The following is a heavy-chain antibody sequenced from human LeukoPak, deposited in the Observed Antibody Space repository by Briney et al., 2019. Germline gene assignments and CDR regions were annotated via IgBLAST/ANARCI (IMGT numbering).Heavy chain of an antibody. D-gene: IGHD3-10*01. CDR2: IWYDGSNK. CDR1: GFTFSSYG. Sequence: GGSLRLSCAASGFTFSSYGMHWVRQAPGKGLEWVAVIWYDGSNKYYADSVKGRFTISRANSKNTLYLQMNSLRAEDTAVYYCARSGLFYGSGSHFDYWGQGTLVTVSS. CDR3: ARSGLFYGSGSHFDY. J-gene: IGHJ4*02. V-gene: IGHV3-33*01.